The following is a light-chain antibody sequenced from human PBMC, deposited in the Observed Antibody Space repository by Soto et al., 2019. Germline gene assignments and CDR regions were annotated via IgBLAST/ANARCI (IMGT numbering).Light chain of an antibody. CDR2: DDS. CDR1: NIGSKS. V-gene: IGLV3-21*02. CDR3: QVWDSTSDHVV. J-gene: IGLJ2*01. Sequence: SYELTQPPSVSVAPGQTAKITCGGNNIGSKSVHWYQQKPGQAPALVVYDDSVRPSGIPERFSGSNSGNTATLTISRVEAGDEAVYYCQVWDSTSDHVVFGGGTKLTVL.